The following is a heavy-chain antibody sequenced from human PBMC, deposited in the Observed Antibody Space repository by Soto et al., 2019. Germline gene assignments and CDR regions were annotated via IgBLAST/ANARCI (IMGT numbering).Heavy chain of an antibody. CDR1: GYTLTELS. CDR2: FDPEDGET. D-gene: IGHD3-16*02. CDR3: ATMRDMITFGGVIVRRPPLGFI. Sequence: ASVKVSCKVSGYTLTELSMHWVRQAPGKGLEWMGGFDPEDGETIYAQKFQGRVTMTEDTSTDTAYMELSSLRSEDTAVYYCATMRDMITFGGVIVRRPPLGFIWGQGTMVTVSS. J-gene: IGHJ3*02. V-gene: IGHV1-24*01.